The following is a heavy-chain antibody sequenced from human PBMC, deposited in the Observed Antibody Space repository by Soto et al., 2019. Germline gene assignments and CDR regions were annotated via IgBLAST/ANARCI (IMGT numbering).Heavy chain of an antibody. Sequence: GGSLRLSCAASGFTFSSYAMSWVRQAPGKGLEWVSAISGSGGSTYYADSVKGRFTISRDNSKNTLYLQMNSLRAEDTAVYYCAKDWAETVYYDSSGTTAPWFDPWGQGT. V-gene: IGHV3-23*01. CDR1: GFTFSSYA. J-gene: IGHJ5*02. CDR3: AKDWAETVYYDSSGTTAPWFDP. D-gene: IGHD3-22*01. CDR2: ISGSGGST.